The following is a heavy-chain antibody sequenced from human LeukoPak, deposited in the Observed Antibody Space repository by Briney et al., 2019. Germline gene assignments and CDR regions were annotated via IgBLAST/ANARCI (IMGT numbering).Heavy chain of an antibody. CDR3: ARVALYYFDY. CDR2: IKQDRSEK. CDR1: GSTFSSYW. D-gene: IGHD3-3*02. J-gene: IGHJ4*02. V-gene: IGHV3-7*01. Sequence: GGSLRLSCAASGSTFSSYWRSWVRQAPGKGLEWVANIKQDRSEKYYVDSVKGRFTISRDNAKNSLYLQMNSLRAEDTAVYYCARVALYYFDYWGQGTLVTVSS.